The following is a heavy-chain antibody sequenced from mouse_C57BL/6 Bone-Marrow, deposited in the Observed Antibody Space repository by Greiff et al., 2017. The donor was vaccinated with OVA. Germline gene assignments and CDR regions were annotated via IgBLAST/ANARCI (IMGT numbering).Heavy chain of an antibody. J-gene: IGHJ4*01. Sequence: SGAELVRPGASVKLSCKASGYTFTDYYINWVKQRPGQGLEWIARIYPGSGNTYYNEKFKGKATLTAEKSSSTAYMQLSSLTSEDSAVYFCARYDYYAMDYWGQGTSVTVSS. V-gene: IGHV1-76*01. CDR3: ARYDYYAMDY. CDR2: IYPGSGNT. CDR1: GYTFTDYY.